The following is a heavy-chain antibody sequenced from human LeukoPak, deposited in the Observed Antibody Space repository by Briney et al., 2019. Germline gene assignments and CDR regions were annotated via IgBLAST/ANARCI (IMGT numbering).Heavy chain of an antibody. Sequence: SVKVSCKASGGTFISYAISWVRQAPGQGLEWMGEIIPIFGTANYAQKFQGRVTITTDEATSTAYMELSSLRSEDTAVYYCVGEGFDYWGQGTLVTVSS. CDR2: IIPIFGTA. CDR3: VGEGFDY. J-gene: IGHJ4*02. CDR1: GGTFISYA. D-gene: IGHD3-10*01. V-gene: IGHV1-69*05.